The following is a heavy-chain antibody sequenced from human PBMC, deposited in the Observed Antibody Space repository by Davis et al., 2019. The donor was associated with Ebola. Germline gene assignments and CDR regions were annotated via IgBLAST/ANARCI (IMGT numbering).Heavy chain of an antibody. CDR3: ASKYCSGGSCYP. CDR1: GFTFSSYS. J-gene: IGHJ5*02. V-gene: IGHV3-48*02. D-gene: IGHD2-15*01. CDR2: ISSSSSTI. Sequence: GESLKISCAASGFTFSSYSMNWVRQAPGKGLEWVSYISSSSSTIYYADSVKGRLTISRDNAKNSLYLQVNSLRDEDTAVYYCASKYCSGGSCYPWGQGTLVTVSS.